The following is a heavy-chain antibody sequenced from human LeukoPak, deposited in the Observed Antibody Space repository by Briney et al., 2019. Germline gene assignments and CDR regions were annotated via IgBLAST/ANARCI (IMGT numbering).Heavy chain of an antibody. V-gene: IGHV4-30-2*01. CDR1: GGSISSGGYS. Sequence: SQTLSLTCAVSGGSISSGGYSWSWIRQPPGKGLEWIGYIYHSGSTYYNPSLKSRVTISVDTSKNQFSLKLSSVTAADTAVYYCARAVRSDYSYGSDHYGMDVWGQGTTVTVSS. J-gene: IGHJ6*02. D-gene: IGHD5-18*01. CDR2: IYHSGST. CDR3: ARAVRSDYSYGSDHYGMDV.